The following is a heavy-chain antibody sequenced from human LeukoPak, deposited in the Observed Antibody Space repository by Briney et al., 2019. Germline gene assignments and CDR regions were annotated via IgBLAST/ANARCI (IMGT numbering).Heavy chain of an antibody. D-gene: IGHD3-22*01. J-gene: IGHJ4*02. CDR3: ARRSYYYDSSGYYYYFDY. CDR2: ISSNGGST. V-gene: IGHV3-64*01. CDR1: GFTFSSYA. Sequence: GGSLRLSCAASGFTFSSYAMHWVRQAPGKGLEYVSAISSNGGSTYYANSVKGRFTISRDNSKNTLYLQMGSLRAEDMAVYYCARRSYYYDSSGYYYYFDYWGQGTLVTVSS.